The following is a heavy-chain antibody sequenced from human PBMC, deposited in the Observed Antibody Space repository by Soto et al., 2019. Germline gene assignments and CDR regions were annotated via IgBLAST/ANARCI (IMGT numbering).Heavy chain of an antibody. Sequence: LTCTVSGGSISSYYWSWIRQPPGKGLEWIGYIYYSGSTNYNPSLKSRVTISVDTSKNQFSLKLSSVTAADTAVYYCARRRGGSGSTPDYYYYYGMDVWGQGTTVTVSS. CDR3: ARRRGGSGSTPDYYYYYGMDV. CDR2: IYYSGST. V-gene: IGHV4-59*01. J-gene: IGHJ6*02. D-gene: IGHD3-10*01. CDR1: GGSISSYY.